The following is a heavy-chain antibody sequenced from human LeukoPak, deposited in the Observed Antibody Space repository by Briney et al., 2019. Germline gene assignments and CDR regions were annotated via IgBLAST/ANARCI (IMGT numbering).Heavy chain of an antibody. Sequence: ASVKVSCKASGYTFTSYYMHWVRQAPGQGLEWMGIINPSGGSTSYAQKFQGRVTMTRDTSTSTVYMELSSPRSEDTAVCYCAGSYDWYFDLWGRGTLVTDSS. CDR2: INPSGGST. V-gene: IGHV1-46*03. D-gene: IGHD1-26*01. J-gene: IGHJ2*01. CDR1: GYTFTSYY. CDR3: AGSYDWYFDL.